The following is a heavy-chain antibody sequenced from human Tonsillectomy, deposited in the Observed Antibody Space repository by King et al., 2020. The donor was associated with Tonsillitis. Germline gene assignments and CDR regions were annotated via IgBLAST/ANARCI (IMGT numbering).Heavy chain of an antibody. V-gene: IGHV3-74*03. CDR3: VKDSSGSY. CDR1: GFSFSNNW. D-gene: IGHD3-22*01. J-gene: IGHJ4*02. Sequence: VQLVESGGGLVQPGGSLRLSCAASGFSFSNNWMQWVRQAPGKGLVGVSRINDDGSTTLYADSVKGRFTVSRDNAKNTLYLQTNSLRAEDTAVYYCVKDSSGSYWGQGTLVTVSS. CDR2: INDDGSTT.